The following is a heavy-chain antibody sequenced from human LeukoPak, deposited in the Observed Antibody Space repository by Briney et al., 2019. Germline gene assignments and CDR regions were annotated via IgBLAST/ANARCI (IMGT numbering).Heavy chain of an antibody. V-gene: IGHV3-23*01. CDR2: LRTGRTRT. Sequence: GGSLRLSCAASGFTFNNYIMSWVRQAPGKGLEWVSGLRTGRTRTYYADSVKGRFTISRDNSKNTLYLQMNSLRAEDTAVYYCARDPTTVVTPGAFDIWGQGTMVTVSS. CDR3: ARDPTTVVTPGAFDI. CDR1: GFTFNNYI. D-gene: IGHD4-23*01. J-gene: IGHJ3*02.